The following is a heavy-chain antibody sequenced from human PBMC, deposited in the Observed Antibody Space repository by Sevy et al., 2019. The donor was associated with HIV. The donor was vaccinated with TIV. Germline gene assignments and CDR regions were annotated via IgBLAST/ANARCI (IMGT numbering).Heavy chain of an antibody. CDR1: GYSISSGYL. D-gene: IGHD3-9*01. V-gene: IGHV4-38-2*02. CDR2: VDHTGNT. Sequence: SETLSLTCTVSGYSISSGYLWGWIRQPPGKGMEWIGSVDHTGNTYYNPSLKSRVTTSVDTSKNQFSLRLSSVTAADTAVYYCANFGRLLIINGDAFDVWGQGTMVTVSS. CDR3: ANFGRLLIINGDAFDV. J-gene: IGHJ3*01.